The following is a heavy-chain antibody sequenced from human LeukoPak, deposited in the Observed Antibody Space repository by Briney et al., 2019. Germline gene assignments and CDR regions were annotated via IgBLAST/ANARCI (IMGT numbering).Heavy chain of an antibody. CDR1: GFTFSDYY. D-gene: IGHD6-13*01. CDR3: ARGGVAAAGPDWYFDL. CDR2: ITSTGSAT. J-gene: IGHJ2*01. Sequence: GGSLRLSCEASGFTFSDYYMRWFRQTPGKGLEWVAYITSTGSATYYADSVKGRFSISRDNAKNSLYLQMNSLRAGDTDVYYCARGGVAAAGPDWYFDLWGRGTLVTVSS. V-gene: IGHV3-11*01.